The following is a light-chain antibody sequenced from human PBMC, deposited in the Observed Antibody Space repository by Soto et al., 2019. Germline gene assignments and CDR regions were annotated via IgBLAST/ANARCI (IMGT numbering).Light chain of an antibody. CDR3: QQSYSAPIT. V-gene: IGKV1-39*01. CDR1: QSISFY. Sequence: DIQMTQSPSSLSASVGDRVTITCRASQSISFYLNWYQHKPGKAPKVLIYAASNLQSGVPSRFSGSGSGTDFTLTISSLQPEDCATYSCQQSYSAPITFGQGTRLEI. J-gene: IGKJ5*01. CDR2: AAS.